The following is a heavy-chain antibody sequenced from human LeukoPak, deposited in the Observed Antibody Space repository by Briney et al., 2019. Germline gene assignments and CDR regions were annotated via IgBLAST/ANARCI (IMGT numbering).Heavy chain of an antibody. V-gene: IGHV4-38-2*02. Sequence: SETLSLTCTVSGYSISSGYYWGWIRQPPGKGLEWIGSIYHSGSTYYNPSLKSRVTISVDTSKNQFSLKLSSVTAADTAVYYCANDGRGSGFDYWGQGTLDTVSS. CDR1: GYSISSGYY. CDR2: IYHSGST. CDR3: ANDGRGSGFDY. J-gene: IGHJ4*02. D-gene: IGHD5-12*01.